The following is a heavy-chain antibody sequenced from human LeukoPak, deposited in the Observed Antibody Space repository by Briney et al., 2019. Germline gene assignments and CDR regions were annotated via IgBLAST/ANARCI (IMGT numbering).Heavy chain of an antibody. CDR3: AREKNDIVTTSYYFDY. J-gene: IGHJ4*02. CDR1: GFTVSSNY. Sequence: GGSLRLSCAASGFTVSSNYMSWVRQAPGKGLEWVSVIYSGGSTYYADSVKGRFTISRDNSKNTLYLQMNSLRAEDTALYYCAREKNDIVTTSYYFDYWGQGTLVTVSS. V-gene: IGHV3-53*01. D-gene: IGHD5-12*01. CDR2: IYSGGST.